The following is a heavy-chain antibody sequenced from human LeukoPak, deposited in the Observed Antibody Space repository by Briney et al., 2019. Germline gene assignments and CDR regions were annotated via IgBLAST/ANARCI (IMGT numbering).Heavy chain of an antibody. CDR2: IYHSGST. CDR1: GYSISSGYY. CDR3: ARIVGGTTAY. J-gene: IGHJ4*02. Sequence: SSETLSLTCTVSGYSISSGYYWGWIRQPPGKGLEWIGSIYHSGSTNYNPSLKSRVTISVDKSKNQFSLKLSSVTAADTAVYYCARIVGGTTAYWGQGTLVTVSS. D-gene: IGHD1-1*01. V-gene: IGHV4-38-2*02.